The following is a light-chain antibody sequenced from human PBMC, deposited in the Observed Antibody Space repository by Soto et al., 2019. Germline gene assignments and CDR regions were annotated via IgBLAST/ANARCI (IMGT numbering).Light chain of an antibody. CDR2: EVS. CDR3: CSWAGSNTFYF. Sequence: SALTQPASVSGSPGQSITISCTGTTTDVGSYNLVSWYQQHPGRAPKLMIYEVSRRPSGVSNRFSGSKSGNTASLTISGLQAEDEADYYCCSWAGSNTFYFFGTGTKVTV. CDR1: TTDVGSYNL. J-gene: IGLJ1*01. V-gene: IGLV2-23*02.